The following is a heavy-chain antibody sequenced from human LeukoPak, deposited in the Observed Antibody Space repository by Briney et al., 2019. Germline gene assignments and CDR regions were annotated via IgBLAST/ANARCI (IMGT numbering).Heavy chain of an antibody. CDR3: AGRITIFGVVRSYFDY. D-gene: IGHD3-3*01. CDR1: GGSVSDYY. J-gene: IGHJ4*02. V-gene: IGHV4-59*02. Sequence: PSETLSLTCTISGGSVSDYYWSWIRQSPGKGLEWIGYIYYTGSTTYNPSLKSRVTISADTSKNQFSLKLSSVTAADTAVYYCAGRITIFGVVRSYFDYWGQGTLVTVSS. CDR2: IYYTGST.